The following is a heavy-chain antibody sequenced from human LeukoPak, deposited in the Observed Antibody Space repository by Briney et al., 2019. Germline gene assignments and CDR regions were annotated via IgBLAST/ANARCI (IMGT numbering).Heavy chain of an antibody. V-gene: IGHV1-46*01. Sequence: ASVRVSFKASVYTFTIYYMRWARQAPGQGLGWRGIINPSGGSTSYTQKFQGRVTMTRDTSMSTVYMELSSLRSEDTAVYYCARDLEYYYDSSGYHAFDIWGQGTMVTVSS. J-gene: IGHJ3*02. CDR3: ARDLEYYYDSSGYHAFDI. D-gene: IGHD3-22*01. CDR2: INPSGGST. CDR1: VYTFTIYY.